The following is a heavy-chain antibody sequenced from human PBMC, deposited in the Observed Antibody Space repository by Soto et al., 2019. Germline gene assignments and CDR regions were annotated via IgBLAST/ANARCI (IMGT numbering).Heavy chain of an antibody. Sequence: SETLSLTCRVSGGSVGTGAYYWSWIRQPPGKGLEWIGYTLYSGSPNYNPSLQSLQSRVTISVDTSRNQFSLRLTSVTAADTALYYCARHDYYHRTFDIRGQGTLVTVSS. CDR2: TLYSGSP. J-gene: IGHJ3*02. D-gene: IGHD3-9*01. CDR3: ARHDYYHRTFDI. V-gene: IGHV4-61*08. CDR1: GGSVGTGAYY.